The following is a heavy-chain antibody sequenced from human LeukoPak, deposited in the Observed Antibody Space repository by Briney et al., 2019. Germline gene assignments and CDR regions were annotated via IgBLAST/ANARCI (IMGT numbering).Heavy chain of an antibody. CDR1: GFTFDLYA. D-gene: IGHD5-24*01. Sequence: GRSLRLSCAASGFTFDLYAMHWVRQTPVKGLEWVSSISWNSGTIEYADSVKGRFIISSDNANNSLYLQMKSLRADDTALYYCAKENSRRDGYNIPAFDIWGQGTMVTVSA. CDR2: ISWNSGTI. V-gene: IGHV3-9*01. CDR3: AKENSRRDGYNIPAFDI. J-gene: IGHJ3*02.